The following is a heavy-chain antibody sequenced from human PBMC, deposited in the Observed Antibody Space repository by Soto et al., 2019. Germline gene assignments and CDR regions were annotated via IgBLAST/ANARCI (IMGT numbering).Heavy chain of an antibody. D-gene: IGHD6-19*01. CDR3: AGGIKGSSSGH. J-gene: IGHJ4*02. CDR2: INGDGGTT. CDR1: ELTFSNFW. Sequence: EVQLVESGGGLVQPGGSLRLSCAASELTFSNFWMHWVRQAPGKGLVWVSRINGDGGTTYYADSVKGRFTISRDNAKNTLYLQMNSLRAEDTAVYYCAGGIKGSSSGHWGQGTLVTVSS. V-gene: IGHV3-74*01.